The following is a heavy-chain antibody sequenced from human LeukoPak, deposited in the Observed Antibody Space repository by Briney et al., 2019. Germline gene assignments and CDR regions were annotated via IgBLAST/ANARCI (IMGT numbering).Heavy chain of an antibody. D-gene: IGHD1-1*01. Sequence: GGSLRLSCAASGFTFSSYGMHWVRQAPGKGLEWVAVIWYDGSNKYYADSVKGRFTISRDNSKNTLYLQMNSLRAEDTAVYYCARDAFWNGFDYWGQGTLVTVSS. CDR1: GFTFSSYG. CDR3: ARDAFWNGFDY. CDR2: IWYDGSNK. J-gene: IGHJ4*02. V-gene: IGHV3-33*01.